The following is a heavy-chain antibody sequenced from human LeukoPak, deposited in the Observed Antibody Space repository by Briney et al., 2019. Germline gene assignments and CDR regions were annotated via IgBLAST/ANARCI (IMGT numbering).Heavy chain of an antibody. CDR3: ARYPENYYDVTGYFDL. CDR1: GYSFTGYW. Sequence: GESLKISCKGSGYSFTGYWIGWVRQMPGKGLECLGVIYPGDSDTRYSPSFQGQVTISADKSISTAYLQWSSLKASDTAIYYCARYPENYYDVTGYFDLWGQGTLVTVSS. V-gene: IGHV5-51*01. D-gene: IGHD3-22*01. J-gene: IGHJ4*02. CDR2: IYPGDSDT.